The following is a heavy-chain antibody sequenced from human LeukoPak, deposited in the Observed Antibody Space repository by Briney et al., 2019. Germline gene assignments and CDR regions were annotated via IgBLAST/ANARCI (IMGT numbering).Heavy chain of an antibody. CDR1: GFTFSSYA. CDR3: AKDYLPEPNWFDP. D-gene: IGHD1-14*01. J-gene: IGHJ5*02. V-gene: IGHV3-23*01. CDR2: ISGSGGST. Sequence: GGSLRLSCAASGFTFSSYAMSWVRQAPGKGLEWVSAISGSGGSTYYADSVKGRFTISRDNSKNTLYLQVNSLRAEDTAAYYCAKDYLPEPNWFDPWGQGTLVTVSS.